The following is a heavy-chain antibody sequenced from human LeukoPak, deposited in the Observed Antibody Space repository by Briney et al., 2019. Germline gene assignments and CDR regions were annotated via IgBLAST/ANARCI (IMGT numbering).Heavy chain of an antibody. CDR1: GFTFSNYA. CDR3: ARVYVDTAMDSTFDY. J-gene: IGHJ4*02. D-gene: IGHD5-18*01. CDR2: ISGSGGPT. V-gene: IGHV3-23*01. Sequence: GGSLRLSCAASGFTFSNYAMSWVRQAPGKGLEWVSAISGSGGPTYYADSVKGRFTISRDNSKNTLYLQMNSLRAEDTAVYYCARVYVDTAMDSTFDYWGQGTLVTVSS.